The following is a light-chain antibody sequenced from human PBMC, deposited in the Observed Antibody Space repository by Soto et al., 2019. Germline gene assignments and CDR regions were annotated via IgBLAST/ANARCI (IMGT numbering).Light chain of an antibody. CDR3: QQSYTAVFT. Sequence: DIQMTQSPSSLSASVGDRVTITCRASQNIGNYLNWYQQKPGKAPNLLIYGASSLQSGVPSRFSGSMSTTDFTLTINNLQPEDFATYYCQQSYTAVFTFGPGTKVDIK. CDR2: GAS. CDR1: QNIGNY. J-gene: IGKJ3*01. V-gene: IGKV1-39*01.